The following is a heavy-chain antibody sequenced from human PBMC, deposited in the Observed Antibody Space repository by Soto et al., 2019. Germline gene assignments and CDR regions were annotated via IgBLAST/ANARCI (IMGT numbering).Heavy chain of an antibody. V-gene: IGHV3-30*18. D-gene: IGHD6-6*01. J-gene: IGHJ6*01. CDR2: IRYDGLNK. Sequence: SIILSCAASGFISRSYAMHWVRQAPCKWLEWVALIRYDGLNKYYADSVKGRFTMSRDNSKNTVYLQMDSLRGEDTAVYYCAKIRSSSSSYYLYYGMDVWGQGTTVPVSS. CDR3: AKIRSSSSSYYLYYGMDV. CDR1: GFISRSYA.